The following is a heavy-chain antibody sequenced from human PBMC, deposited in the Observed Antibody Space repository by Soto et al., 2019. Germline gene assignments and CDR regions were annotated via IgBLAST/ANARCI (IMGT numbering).Heavy chain of an antibody. CDR2: IYYSGST. D-gene: IGHD3-10*01. CDR3: ARDLITMVRGVLGY. CDR1: GGSISSYY. Sequence: PSETLSLTCTVSGGSISSYYWSWIRQPPGKGLEWIGYIYYSGSTNYNPSLKSRVTISVDTSKNQFSLKLSSVTAADTAVYYCARDLITMVRGVLGYWGQGTLVTVSS. V-gene: IGHV4-59*01. J-gene: IGHJ4*02.